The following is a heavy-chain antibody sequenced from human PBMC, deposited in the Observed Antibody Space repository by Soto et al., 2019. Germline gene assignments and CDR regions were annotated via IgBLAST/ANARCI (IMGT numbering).Heavy chain of an antibody. J-gene: IGHJ4*02. Sequence: ASVKVSCTASGYTFTSCGISWVRQAPGQGLEWMGWISAYNGNTNYAQKLRGRVTMTTDTSTSTAYMELRSLRSDDTAVYYCARDVNNYDFWSGYFKFSPDYWGQGTLVTVSS. V-gene: IGHV1-18*04. CDR3: ARDVNNYDFWSGYFKFSPDY. CDR2: ISAYNGNT. CDR1: GYTFTSCG. D-gene: IGHD3-3*01.